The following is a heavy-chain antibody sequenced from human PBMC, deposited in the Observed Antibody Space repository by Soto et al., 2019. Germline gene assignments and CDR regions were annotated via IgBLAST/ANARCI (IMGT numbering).Heavy chain of an antibody. CDR2: FDPEDGET. Sequence: ASVKVSCKVSGYTLTELSMRWVRQAPGKGLERIGGFDPEDGETIYAQKFQGRVTMTEDTSTDTAYMELSSLRSEDTAVYYCATLRVVVFAIPARKYYYYYMDVWGKGTTVTVSS. CDR3: ATLRVVVFAIPARKYYYYYMDV. CDR1: GYTLTELS. V-gene: IGHV1-24*01. D-gene: IGHD2-21*01. J-gene: IGHJ6*03.